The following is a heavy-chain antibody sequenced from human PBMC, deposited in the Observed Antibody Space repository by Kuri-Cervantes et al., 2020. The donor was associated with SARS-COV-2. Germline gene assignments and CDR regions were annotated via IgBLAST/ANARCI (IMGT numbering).Heavy chain of an antibody. CDR3: ANLGLMAIFGVDRMKYGMDV. J-gene: IGHJ6*02. CDR1: GYTFTSYY. CDR2: INPSGGST. V-gene: IGHV1-46*01. D-gene: IGHD3-3*01. Sequence: ASVKVSCKASGYTFTSYYMHWVRQAPGQGLEWMGIINPSGGSTSYAQKFQGRVTMTRDTSTSTVYMELSSLRAEDTAVYYCANLGLMAIFGVDRMKYGMDVWGQGTTVTVSS.